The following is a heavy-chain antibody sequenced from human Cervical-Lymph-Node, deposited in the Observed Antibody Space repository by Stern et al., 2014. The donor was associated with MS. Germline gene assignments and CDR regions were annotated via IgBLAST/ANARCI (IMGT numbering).Heavy chain of an antibody. D-gene: IGHD3-10*01. Sequence: QVQLVESGPGLVKPSQTLSLTCTVSGGSISSGRDYWSWIRQPAGKGLEWIGRIYTTGSTNYNPSLKSRVTMSVEPSKNQSSLNLSSVTAADTAVYYCAREMRGWRTDYWGQGTLVTVSS. CDR2: IYTTGST. V-gene: IGHV4-61*02. CDR1: GGSISSGRDY. CDR3: AREMRGWRTDY. J-gene: IGHJ4*02.